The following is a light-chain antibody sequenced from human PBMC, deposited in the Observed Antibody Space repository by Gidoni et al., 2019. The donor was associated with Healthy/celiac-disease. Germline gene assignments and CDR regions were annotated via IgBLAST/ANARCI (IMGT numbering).Light chain of an antibody. CDR1: QGISSY. J-gene: IGKJ1*01. CDR3: QQYYSYPRT. V-gene: IGKV1-8*01. CDR2: AAS. Sequence: AIRMTQSPSSFSASTGDRVTITCRASQGISSYLAWYQQKPGKAPKLLIYAASTLQSGVPSRFSGSGSGTDFTLTISCLQSEDFATYHCQQYYSYPRTFXQXTKVEIK.